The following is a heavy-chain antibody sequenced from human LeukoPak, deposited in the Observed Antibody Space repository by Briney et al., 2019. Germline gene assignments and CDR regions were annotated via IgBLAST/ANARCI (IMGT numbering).Heavy chain of an antibody. CDR2: INPSGGST. CDR1: GYTFTSYY. J-gene: IGHJ4*02. D-gene: IGHD3-9*01. Sequence: GASVKVSCKASGYTFTSYYMHWVRQAPGQGLEWMGIINPSGGSTSYAQKFQGRVTITADESTSTAYMELSSLRSEDTAVYYCARPPEPLRYFDWLYWEYWGQGTLVTVSS. CDR3: ARPPEPLRYFDWLYWEY. V-gene: IGHV1-46*01.